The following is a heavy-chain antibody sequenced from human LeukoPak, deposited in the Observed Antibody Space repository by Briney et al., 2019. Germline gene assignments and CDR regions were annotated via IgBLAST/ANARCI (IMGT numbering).Heavy chain of an antibody. Sequence: ASVKVSCKVSGYTLTELSMHWVRQAPGKGLEWMGGFDTEDGETIYAQKFQGRVTMTEGTSTDTAYMELSSLRSEDTAVYYCATMPPGTAYYYDSSGYYYVFDYWGQGTLVTVSS. CDR3: ATMPPGTAYYYDSSGYYYVFDY. V-gene: IGHV1-24*01. D-gene: IGHD3-22*01. J-gene: IGHJ4*02. CDR1: GYTLTELS. CDR2: FDTEDGET.